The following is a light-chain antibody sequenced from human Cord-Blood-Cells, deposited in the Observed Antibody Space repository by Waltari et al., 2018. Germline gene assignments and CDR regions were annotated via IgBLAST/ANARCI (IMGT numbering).Light chain of an antibody. CDR1: NSDVGSYNL. CDR2: EVS. Sequence: QSALTQPASVSGSPGQSITISCTGPNSDVGSYNLVSWYQQHPGKAPKLMIYEVSKRPSGVSNRFSGSKSGNTASLTISGLQAEDEADYYCCSYAGSSTWVFGGGTKLTVL. V-gene: IGLV2-23*02. CDR3: CSYAGSSTWV. J-gene: IGLJ3*02.